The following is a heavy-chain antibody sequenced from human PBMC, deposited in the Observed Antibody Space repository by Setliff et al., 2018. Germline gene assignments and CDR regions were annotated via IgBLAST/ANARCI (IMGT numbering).Heavy chain of an antibody. J-gene: IGHJ6*03. CDR2: LYTSGST. CDR3: ARLIGYSYGYYYHYVDV. D-gene: IGHD5-18*01. Sequence: LSLTCNVSGASISSHAWSWIRQPPGKRLEYIGYLYTSGSTNYNPSLKSRVTMSVDTSKNQLSLKLTFVTAADTAIYYCARLIGYSYGYYYHYVDVRGKGTTVTVSS. CDR1: GASISSHA. V-gene: IGHV4-4*08.